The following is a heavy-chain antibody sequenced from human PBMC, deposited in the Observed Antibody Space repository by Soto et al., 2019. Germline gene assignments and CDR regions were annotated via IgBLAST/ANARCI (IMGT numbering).Heavy chain of an antibody. Sequence: QVQLQESRPELVQPSGTLSLTCAVSGDSITGDNWWSWVRQPPGKGLEWIGEIHHSGATKYNRSLKRRLTISVDKSKNQFSLKLNSVTAADAGMFYCATQGFYRMGVWGRGTTVTFSS. J-gene: IGHJ6*02. CDR3: ATQGFYRMGV. CDR2: IHHSGAT. V-gene: IGHV4-4*02. CDR1: GDSITGDNW.